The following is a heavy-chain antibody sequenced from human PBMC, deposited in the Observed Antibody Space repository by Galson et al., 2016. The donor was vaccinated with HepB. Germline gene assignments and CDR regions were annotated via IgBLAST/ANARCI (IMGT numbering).Heavy chain of an antibody. Sequence: SLRLSCAGSGFTFSSYWMTWVRQAPGKGLECVANIKQDGTERYYVDSVKGRFTISRDNAKNTLYLQMNSLRAEDTAVYYCGPDIFTGYHPLDYWGQGTLVTVS. CDR3: GPDIFTGYHPLDY. D-gene: IGHD3-9*01. V-gene: IGHV3-7*01. CDR1: GFTFSSYW. J-gene: IGHJ4*02. CDR2: IKQDGTER.